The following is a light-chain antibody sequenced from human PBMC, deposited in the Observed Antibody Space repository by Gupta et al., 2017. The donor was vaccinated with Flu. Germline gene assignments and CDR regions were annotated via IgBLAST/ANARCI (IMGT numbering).Light chain of an antibody. CDR1: GSAVGASNF. Sequence: TWTGSAVGASNFVSWYQQHPDQDPNLLIYEVSKRHSGAPARFSGSKSGSTASVTVTGLQAEDGADYYYNSQAGDSNIWVFGGGTRLTVL. V-gene: IGLV2-8*01. J-gene: IGLJ3*02. CDR2: EVS. CDR3: NSQAGDSNIWV.